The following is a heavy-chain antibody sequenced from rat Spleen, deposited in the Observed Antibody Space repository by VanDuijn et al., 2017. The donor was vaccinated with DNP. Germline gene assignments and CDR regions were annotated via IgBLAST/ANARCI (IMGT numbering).Heavy chain of an antibody. J-gene: IGHJ4*01. CDR2: ISSGGDNT. V-gene: IGHV5S11*01. Sequence: EVQLVESGGGLVQPGRSMKLSCAASGFSFSNYFMAWVRQAPTKGLEWVASISSGGDNTYYRDSVKGRFTISRDNAKNILYLQMDSLRSEETATYYCARGTTVATRAMDAWGQGTSVTVSS. D-gene: IGHD1-3*01. CDR1: GFSFSNYF. CDR3: ARGTTVATRAMDA.